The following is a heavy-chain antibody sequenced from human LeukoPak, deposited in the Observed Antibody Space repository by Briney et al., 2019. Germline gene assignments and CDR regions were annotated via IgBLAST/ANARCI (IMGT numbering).Heavy chain of an antibody. J-gene: IGHJ2*01. CDR2: IKQDGSEK. V-gene: IGHV3-7*01. D-gene: IGHD3-3*01. CDR3: ARGSDVTIFGVVIPQVYFDL. CDR1: GFTFSSYW. Sequence: PGGSLRLSCAASGFTFSSYWMSWVRQAPGKGLEWVANIKQDGSEKYYVDSVKGRFTISRDNAKNSLYLQMNSLRAEDTAVYYCARGSDVTIFGVVIPQVYFDLWGRGTLVTVSS.